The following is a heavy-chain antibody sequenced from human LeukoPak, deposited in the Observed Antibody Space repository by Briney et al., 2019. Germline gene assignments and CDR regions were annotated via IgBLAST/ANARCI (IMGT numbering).Heavy chain of an antibody. V-gene: IGHV4-38-2*02. CDR1: GYSISSGYY. D-gene: IGHD6-19*01. CDR3: ARASSGWYDY. Sequence: PSETLSLNCTVSGYSISSGYYWGWIRQPPGKGLEWIGRIYHSGSTYYNPSLKSRVTISVDTSKSQFSLKLSSVTAADTAVYYCARASSGWYDYWGQGTLVTVSS. J-gene: IGHJ4*02. CDR2: IYHSGST.